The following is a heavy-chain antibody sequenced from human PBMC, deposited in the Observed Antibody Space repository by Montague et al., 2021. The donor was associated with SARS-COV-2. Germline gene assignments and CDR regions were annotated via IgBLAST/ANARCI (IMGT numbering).Heavy chain of an antibody. Sequence: AVMKPTQTLTLACTFSGFSLSTSGMCVSWIRQPPGKALEWLALIDWDDDKYYSTSLKTRLTISKDTSKNQVVLTMTNMDPVDTATYYCARIRDYDILTGSYSGFDYWGQGTLVTVSS. CDR1: GFSLSTSGMC. CDR3: ARIRDYDILTGSYSGFDY. CDR2: IDWDDDK. V-gene: IGHV2-70*01. J-gene: IGHJ4*02. D-gene: IGHD3-9*01.